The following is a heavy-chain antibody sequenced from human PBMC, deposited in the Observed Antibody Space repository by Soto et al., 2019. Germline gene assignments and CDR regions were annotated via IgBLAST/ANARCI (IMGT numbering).Heavy chain of an antibody. CDR3: AREGTVPGLVPLDY. CDR1: GGTFSSYA. J-gene: IGHJ4*02. D-gene: IGHD6-6*01. V-gene: IGHV1-69*13. CDR2: IIPIFGTA. Sequence: GASVKVSCKASGGTFSSYAISWVRQAPGQGLEWMGGIIPIFGTANYAQKFQGRVTITADESTSTAYMELSSLRSEDTAVYYCAREGTVPGLVPLDYWGQGTLVTVSS.